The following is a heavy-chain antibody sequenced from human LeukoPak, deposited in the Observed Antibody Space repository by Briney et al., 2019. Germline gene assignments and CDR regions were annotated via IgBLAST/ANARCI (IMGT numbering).Heavy chain of an antibody. CDR2: IWYDGSNK. Sequence: PGGSLRLSCAASGFTFSGYGMHWVRQAPGKGLEWVALIWYDGSNKYYADSVKGRFTISRDNSKNTLYLQMNSLRAEDTAVYYCASSIGSGSYYGLADNWGQGTLVTVSS. CDR3: ASSIGSGSYYGLADN. CDR1: GFTFSGYG. V-gene: IGHV3-33*01. J-gene: IGHJ4*02. D-gene: IGHD3-10*01.